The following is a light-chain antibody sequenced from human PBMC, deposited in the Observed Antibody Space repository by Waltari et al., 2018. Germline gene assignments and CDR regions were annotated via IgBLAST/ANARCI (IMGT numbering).Light chain of an antibody. CDR2: RNN. J-gene: IGLJ3*02. V-gene: IGLV1-47*01. Sequence: QSVLTQPPSASGTPGQRVTISCSGSSSNIGSNYVYWYHQLPGTAPKHLIYRNNRRPEGVPDRFSGSKSGTSASRAISGLRSEDEADYDCAAWDDSLSGWVFGGGTKLTVL. CDR3: AAWDDSLSGWV. CDR1: SSNIGSNY.